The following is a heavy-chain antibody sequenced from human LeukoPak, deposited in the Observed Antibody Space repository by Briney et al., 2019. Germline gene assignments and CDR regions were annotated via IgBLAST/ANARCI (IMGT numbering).Heavy chain of an antibody. J-gene: IGHJ4*02. CDR1: GGSISSGGYS. CDR3: ARGPSRGDYNTFDY. CDR2: IYYSGST. V-gene: IGHV4-30-2*05. D-gene: IGHD4-17*01. Sequence: SQTLSLTCAVSGGSISSGGYSWSWIRQPPGKGLEWIGYIYYSGSTYYNPSLKSRVTISVDTSKNQFSLKLSSVTAADTAVYYCARGPSRGDYNTFDYWGQGTLVTVSS.